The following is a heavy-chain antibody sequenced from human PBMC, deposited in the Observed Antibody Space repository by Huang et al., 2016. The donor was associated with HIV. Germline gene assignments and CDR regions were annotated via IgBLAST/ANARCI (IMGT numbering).Heavy chain of an antibody. CDR3: ASASIAARRWFDP. J-gene: IGHJ5*02. D-gene: IGHD6-6*01. V-gene: IGHV4-59*01. CDR1: GGSMSSYY. Sequence: QVQLQASGPGLVKPSETLSLTCTVSGGSMSSYYWSWIRQPPGTGLEWIGYIYYSGSTNYNPSLKSRVTVSVDTSKNQFSLRLSSVTAADPAVYYCASASIAARRWFDPWGQGSLVTVSS. CDR2: IYYSGST.